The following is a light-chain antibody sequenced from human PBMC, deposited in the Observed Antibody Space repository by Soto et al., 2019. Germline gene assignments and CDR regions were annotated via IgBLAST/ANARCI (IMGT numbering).Light chain of an antibody. CDR3: QSYDNNLSAWV. CDR2: ANN. CDR1: NSNIGARYD. V-gene: IGLV1-40*01. J-gene: IGLJ3*02. Sequence: QSALTQPPSVSGAPGQRVTISCTGSNSNIGARYDVHWYQQLPGTAPKLLIYANNNRPSGVPDRFSGSRSGTSASLAITGLQAEDEADYYCQSYDNNLSAWVFGGGTKLTVL.